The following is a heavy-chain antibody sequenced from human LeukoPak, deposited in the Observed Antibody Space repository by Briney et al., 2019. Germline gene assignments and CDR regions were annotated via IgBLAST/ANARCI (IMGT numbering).Heavy chain of an antibody. CDR1: GGSFSGYY. CDR2: INHSGST. D-gene: IGHD5-24*01. J-gene: IGHJ4*02. Sequence: SETLSLTCAVYGGSFSGYYWSWIRQPPGKGLEWIGEINHSGSTNYNPSLKSRVTISVDTSKNQFSLKLSSVTAEDTAVYYCARGRWLQLRIFDYWGQGTLVTVSS. V-gene: IGHV4-34*01. CDR3: ARGRWLQLRIFDY.